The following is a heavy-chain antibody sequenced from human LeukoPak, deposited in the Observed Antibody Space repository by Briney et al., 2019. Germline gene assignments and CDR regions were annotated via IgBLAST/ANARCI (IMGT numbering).Heavy chain of an antibody. CDR2: IIPIFGTR. CDR1: GGTFSSYA. D-gene: IGHD6-6*01. Sequence: ASVKVSCKASGGTFSSYAISWVRQAPGQGLEWMGGIIPIFGTRNYAQKFQGRVTITTDESTSTAYMELSSLRSEDTAVYYCARRRSSSSGHYYYYYMDVWGKGTTVTVSS. CDR3: ARRRSSSSGHYYYYYMDV. V-gene: IGHV1-69*05. J-gene: IGHJ6*03.